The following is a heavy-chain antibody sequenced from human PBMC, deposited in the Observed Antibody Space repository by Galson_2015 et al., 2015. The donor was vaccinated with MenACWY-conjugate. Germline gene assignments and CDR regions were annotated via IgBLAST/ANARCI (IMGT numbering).Heavy chain of an antibody. Sequence: SLRLSCAASGFTFGDYAMSWFRQAPGKGLEWVSAISGSGGSTYYADSVKGRFTISRDNSKNTLYLQMNSLRAEDTAVYYCAKDGYSSGWYSRFDYWGQGTLVTVSS. CDR1: GFTFGDYA. J-gene: IGHJ4*02. V-gene: IGHV3-23*01. CDR3: AKDGYSSGWYSRFDY. CDR2: ISGSGGST. D-gene: IGHD6-19*01.